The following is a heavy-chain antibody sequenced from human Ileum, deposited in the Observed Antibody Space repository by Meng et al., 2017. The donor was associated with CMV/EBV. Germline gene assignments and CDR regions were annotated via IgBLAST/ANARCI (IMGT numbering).Heavy chain of an antibody. CDR1: GYAFVTHA. CDR2: INTNTGNP. V-gene: IGHV7-4-1*02. Sequence: SGYAFVTHALNWVRQAPGQGLEWMGWINTNTGNPTYAQGFTGRFVFSSDTSVSTAYLQISNLKAEDTAVYYCARTSYVVGVTDLDYWGQGTLVTVSS. D-gene: IGHD2-21*01. CDR3: ARTSYVVGVTDLDY. J-gene: IGHJ4*02.